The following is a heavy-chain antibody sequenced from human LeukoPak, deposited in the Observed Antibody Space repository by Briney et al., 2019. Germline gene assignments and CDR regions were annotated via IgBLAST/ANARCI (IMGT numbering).Heavy chain of an antibody. J-gene: IGHJ3*02. CDR1: GFTFSNYW. V-gene: IGHV3-74*01. CDR3: ARSELGTLRAFDI. CDR2: INTDGSST. Sequence: GGSLRLSCAASGFTFSNYWMHWVRQAPGKGLVWVSRINTDGSSTNYADSVKGRFTISRDNAKNTVYLQMNSLRAEDTAVYYCARSELGTLRAFDIWGQGTMVTVSS. D-gene: IGHD7-27*01.